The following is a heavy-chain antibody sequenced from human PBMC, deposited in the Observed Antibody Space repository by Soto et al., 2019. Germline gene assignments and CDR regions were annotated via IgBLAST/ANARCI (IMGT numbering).Heavy chain of an antibody. D-gene: IGHD3-16*01. CDR3: ARHRGSYGGEYYFDY. J-gene: IGHJ4*02. CDR1: GGSISSGGYS. Sequence: SETLSLTCAVSGGSISSGGYSWSWIRQPPGKGLEWIGYIYHSGSTYYNPSLKSRVTISVDASKNQFSLRLSSVTAADTAVYYCARHRGSYGGEYYFDYWGQGSQVTVSS. CDR2: IYHSGST. V-gene: IGHV4-30-2*03.